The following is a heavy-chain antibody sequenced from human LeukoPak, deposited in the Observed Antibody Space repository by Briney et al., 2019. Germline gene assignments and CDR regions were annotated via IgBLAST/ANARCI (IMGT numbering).Heavy chain of an antibody. CDR1: GYSFTSYW. V-gene: IGHV5-51*01. Sequence: GESLKISCKGSGYSFTSYWIGWVRQMPGKGLEWMGIIYPGDSDTRYSPSFQGQVTISADKSISTAYLQRSSLKASDTAMYYCARLDGRYCSSTSCAFDIWGQGTMVTVSS. CDR3: ARLDGRYCSSTSCAFDI. CDR2: IYPGDSDT. J-gene: IGHJ3*02. D-gene: IGHD2-2*01.